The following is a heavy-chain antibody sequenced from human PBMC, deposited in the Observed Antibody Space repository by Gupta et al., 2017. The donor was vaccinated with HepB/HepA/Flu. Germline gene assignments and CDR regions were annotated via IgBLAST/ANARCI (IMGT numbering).Heavy chain of an antibody. Sequence: LVQSGAEVKQPGASVKVSCKASGYTFSGQYIHWVRQAPGQGLEWMGWINGNSGGANYAQKFQGRVTMTRDTSISTAYMEVNSLTLDDTAVYYGAKHTSHYMDVWGEGTTVTVSS. CDR1: GYTFSGQY. V-gene: IGHV1-2*02. CDR2: INGNSGGA. J-gene: IGHJ6*03. CDR3: AKHTSHYMDV.